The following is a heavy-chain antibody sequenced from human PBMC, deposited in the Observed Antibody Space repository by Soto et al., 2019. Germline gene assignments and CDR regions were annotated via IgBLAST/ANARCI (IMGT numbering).Heavy chain of an antibody. J-gene: IGHJ4*01. CDR2: INGDGTT. V-gene: IGHV3-74*01. CDR1: GFILNNYW. D-gene: IGHD1-26*01. Sequence: GGSLRLSCAASGFILNNYWMHWVRQAPGKGLVWVARINGDGTTTYVDSVKGRFTISRDNAKNMVYLQMNSLRVEDTAMFYCGRGSGPWALPFWGHGILVIVSS. CDR3: GRGSGPWALPF.